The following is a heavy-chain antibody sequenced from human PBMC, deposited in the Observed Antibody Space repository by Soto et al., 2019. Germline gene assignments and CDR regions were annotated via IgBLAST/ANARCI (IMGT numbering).Heavy chain of an antibody. CDR3: AGGRKVEQWVSSGRGGGMDV. D-gene: IGHD6-19*01. V-gene: IGHV4-59*01. J-gene: IGHJ6*02. Sequence: PSETLSLTCTVSGTSISGYYWSWVRQPPGKGLEWIGYISHTGTTDYRASLKGRVNLSLDTSANSFSLKLGSVTPADTALYYCAGGRKVEQWVSSGRGGGMDVWGQGTTVTVSS. CDR1: GTSISGYY. CDR2: ISHTGTT.